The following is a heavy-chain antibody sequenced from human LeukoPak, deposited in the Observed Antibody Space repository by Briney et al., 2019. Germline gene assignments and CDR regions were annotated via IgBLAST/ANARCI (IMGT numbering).Heavy chain of an antibody. CDR3: AGLRFLEWLFGE. CDR1: GGSISSYY. CDR2: IYYSGST. Sequence: PSETLSLTCTVSGGSISSYYWSWIRQPPGKGLEWIGYIYYSGSTNYNPSLKSRVTISVDTSKNQFSLKLSSVTAADTAVYYCAGLRFLEWLFGEWGQGTLVTVSS. V-gene: IGHV4-59*01. J-gene: IGHJ4*02. D-gene: IGHD3-3*01.